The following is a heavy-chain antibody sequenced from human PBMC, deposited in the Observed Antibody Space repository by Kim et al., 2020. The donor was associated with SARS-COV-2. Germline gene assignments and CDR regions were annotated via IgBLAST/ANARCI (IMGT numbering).Heavy chain of an antibody. Sequence: SETLSLTCTVSGGSISSYYWSWIRQPPGKGLEWIGYIYYSGSTNYNPSLKSRVTISVDTSKNQFSLKLSSVTAADTAVYYCARGGAGMVRGVSAFDIWGQGTMVTVSS. V-gene: IGHV4-59*01. CDR2: IYYSGST. CDR1: GGSISSYY. J-gene: IGHJ3*02. D-gene: IGHD3-10*01. CDR3: ARGGAGMVRGVSAFDI.